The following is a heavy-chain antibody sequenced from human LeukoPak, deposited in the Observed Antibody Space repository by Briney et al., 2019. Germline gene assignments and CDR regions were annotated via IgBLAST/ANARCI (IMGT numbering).Heavy chain of an antibody. CDR1: GFTFSSYG. CDR3: AKASESSGWYGDY. V-gene: IGHV3-30*18. CDR2: ISYDGSNK. D-gene: IGHD6-19*01. Sequence: PGGSLRLSCAASGFTFSSYGMHWVRQAPGKGLEWVAVISYDGSNKYYADSVKGRFTISRDNSKNTLYLQTNSLRAEDTAVYYCAKASESSGWYGDYWGQGTLVTVSS. J-gene: IGHJ4*02.